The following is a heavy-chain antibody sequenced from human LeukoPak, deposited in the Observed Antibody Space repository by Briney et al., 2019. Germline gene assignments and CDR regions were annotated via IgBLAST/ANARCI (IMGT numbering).Heavy chain of an antibody. CDR1: GFTFSTYT. J-gene: IGHJ4*02. V-gene: IGHV3-21*06. D-gene: IGHD3-22*01. CDR3: ARDYYDSSASATFDY. CDR2: IASDTTYM. Sequence: GGSLRLSCEASGFTFSTYTVNWVRQAPGKGLEWVSSIASDTTYMKYADSVKGRLSVSRDNAKNSVFLEMKGLRADDTAVYFCARDYYDSSASATFDYWGRGTLVTVSS.